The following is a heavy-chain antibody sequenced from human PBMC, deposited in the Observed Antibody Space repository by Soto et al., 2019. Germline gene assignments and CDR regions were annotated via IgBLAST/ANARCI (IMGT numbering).Heavy chain of an antibody. CDR3: ARHHDS. V-gene: IGHV4-59*08. J-gene: IGHJ4*02. Sequence: QVQLQESGPGLVKPSETLSLTCTVSGGSISSYYWSWIRQPPGKGLEWSGYIYYSGSTNYNPSLKSRVNISVDTYKSQFSLTLSSVNAADTAVYYCARHHDSWGQGTLVTVSS. CDR2: IYYSGST. CDR1: GGSISSYY.